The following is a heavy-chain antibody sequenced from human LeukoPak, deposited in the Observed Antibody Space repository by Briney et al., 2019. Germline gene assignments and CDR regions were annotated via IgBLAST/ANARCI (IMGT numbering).Heavy chain of an antibody. D-gene: IGHD6-13*01. J-gene: IGHJ6*03. CDR1: GYTFTSYY. CDR2: INPSGGST. V-gene: IGHV1-46*01. CDR3: ARDRIYSSSWSEHYYYYMDV. Sequence: AASVKVSCKASGYTFTSYYMHWVRQAPGQGLEWMGIINPSGGSTSYAQKFQGRVTMTRDMSTSTVYMELSRLRSEDTAVYYCARDRIYSSSWSEHYYYYMDVWGKGTTVTISS.